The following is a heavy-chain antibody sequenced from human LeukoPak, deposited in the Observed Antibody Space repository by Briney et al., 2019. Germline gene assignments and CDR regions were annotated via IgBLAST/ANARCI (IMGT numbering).Heavy chain of an antibody. CDR1: RFTFSGYA. D-gene: IGHD1-26*01. V-gene: IGHV3-23*01. J-gene: IGHJ3*02. CDR3: AKPLISGSYYGAFDI. CDR2: ISGSGGST. Sequence: GGSLRLACAASRFTFSGYAMNWVRQAPGKGLEWVSAISGSGGSTYYADSVKGRFTISRDNSKNTLSLQMDSLRAEDTAVYYCAKPLISGSYYGAFDIWGQGTMVTVSS.